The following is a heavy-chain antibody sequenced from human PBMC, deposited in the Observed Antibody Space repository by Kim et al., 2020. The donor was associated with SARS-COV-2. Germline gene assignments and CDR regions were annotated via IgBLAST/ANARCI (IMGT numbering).Heavy chain of an antibody. CDR3: ARDLGGYDFWSGYSYNWFDP. CDR1: GYTFTSYG. Sequence: ASVKVSCKASGYTFTSYGISWVRQAPGQGLEWMGWISAYNGNTNYAQKLQGRVTMTTDTSTSTAYMELRSLRSDDTAVYYCARDLGGYDFWSGYSYNWFDPWGQGTLVTVSS. J-gene: IGHJ5*02. D-gene: IGHD3-3*01. V-gene: IGHV1-18*01. CDR2: ISAYNGNT.